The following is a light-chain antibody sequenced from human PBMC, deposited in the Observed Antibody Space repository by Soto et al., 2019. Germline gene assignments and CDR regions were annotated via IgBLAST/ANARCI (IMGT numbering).Light chain of an antibody. V-gene: IGLV2-14*01. CDR1: RSDIGDSNF. CDR2: EVN. Sequence: QSPLTQPASVSGSPGQSVTISCTGPRSDIGDSNFISWYQHSPGKAPRLLIYEVNNRPSGVSKRFSGSKAGNTAPLTISGLLDDDEADYFCASFRSGTILVFGSGTKVTVL. J-gene: IGLJ1*01. CDR3: ASFRSGTILV.